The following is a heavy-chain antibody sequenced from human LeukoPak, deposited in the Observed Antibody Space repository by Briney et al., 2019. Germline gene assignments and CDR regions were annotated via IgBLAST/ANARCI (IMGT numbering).Heavy chain of an antibody. CDR3: VRVGGGSYDFDY. Sequence: KPSETLSLTCTVSGASISSYYWSWLRQPPGKGLEWIGYIYYSGSTNYNPSLKSRVTISVDTSQNQFSLKLSSVTAADTAVYYCVRVGGGSYDFDYWGQGTLVTVSS. CDR1: GASISSYY. V-gene: IGHV4-59*01. D-gene: IGHD1-26*01. J-gene: IGHJ4*02. CDR2: IYYSGST.